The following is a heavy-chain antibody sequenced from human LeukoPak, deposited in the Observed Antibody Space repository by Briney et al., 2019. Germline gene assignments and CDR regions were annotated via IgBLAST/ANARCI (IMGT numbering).Heavy chain of an antibody. CDR3: VREVGRPKTFYFDS. CDR2: ISETI. Sequence: GGSLRLSCIASGFVFSRDNMNWVRQVPGKGLEWVAHISETIYYADSVQGRFTISRDNAKNSLYLQLSNLRVDDTAMYYCVREVGRPKTFYFDSWGRGAPVTVSS. CDR1: GFVFSRDN. D-gene: IGHD3-16*01. V-gene: IGHV3-48*04. J-gene: IGHJ4*02.